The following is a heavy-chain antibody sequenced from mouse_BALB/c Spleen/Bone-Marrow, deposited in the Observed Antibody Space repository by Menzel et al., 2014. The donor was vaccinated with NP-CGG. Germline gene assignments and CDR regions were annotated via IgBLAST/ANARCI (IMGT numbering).Heavy chain of an antibody. CDR3: TIYDY. J-gene: IGHJ2*01. CDR2: IYPYNGVT. CDR1: GYTFTDYN. V-gene: IGHV1S29*02. D-gene: IGHD1-1*02. Sequence: LQQSGPELVKPGASVKISCKASGYTFTDYNIHWVKQNHGRSLEWIGYIYPYNGVTGYNQKFKNKATLTADISSTTAYMELRSLTSEDSAVYFCTIYDYWGLGTTLTVSS.